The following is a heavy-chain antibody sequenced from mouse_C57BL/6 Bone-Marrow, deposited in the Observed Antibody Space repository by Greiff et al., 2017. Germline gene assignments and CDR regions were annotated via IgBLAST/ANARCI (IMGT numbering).Heavy chain of an antibody. CDR1: GYTFTSYG. V-gene: IGHV1-81*01. J-gene: IGHJ3*01. CDR3: ASLYDGYSAWFAY. CDR2: IYPRSGNT. Sequence: VKLMESGAELARPGASVKLSCKASGYTFTSYGISWVKQRTGQGLEWIGEIYPRSGNTYYNEKFKGKATLAADKSSSTAYMELRILTSEDSAVYFCASLYDGYSAWFAYWGQGTLVTVSA. D-gene: IGHD2-3*01.